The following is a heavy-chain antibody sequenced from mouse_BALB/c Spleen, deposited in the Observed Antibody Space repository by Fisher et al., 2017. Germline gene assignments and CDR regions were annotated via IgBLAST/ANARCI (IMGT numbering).Heavy chain of an antibody. V-gene: IGHV1-43*01. J-gene: IGHJ4*01. D-gene: IGHD2-1*01. Sequence: KFKGKAILTVDKSSSTAYMQPKSLTSEDSAVYYCARYGNYAMDYWGQGTSVTVSS. CDR3: ARYGNYAMDY.